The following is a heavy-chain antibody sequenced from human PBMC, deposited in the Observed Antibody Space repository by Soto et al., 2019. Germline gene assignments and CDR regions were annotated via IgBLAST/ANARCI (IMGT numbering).Heavy chain of an antibody. CDR1: GGTFSSYA. D-gene: IGHD2-21*02. CDR3: ASSYCGGDCYSNYYGMDV. J-gene: IGHJ6*02. Sequence: SVKVSCKASGGTFSSYAISWVRQAPGQGLEWMGGIIPIFGTANYAQKFQGRVTITADESTSTAYMELSSLRSEDTAVYYCASSYCGGDCYSNYYGMDVWGQGTTITVSS. CDR2: IIPIFGTA. V-gene: IGHV1-69*13.